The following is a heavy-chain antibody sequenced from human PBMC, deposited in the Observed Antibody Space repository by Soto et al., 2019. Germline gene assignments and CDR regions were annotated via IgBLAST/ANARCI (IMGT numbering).Heavy chain of an antibody. CDR2: ISAYNGNT. CDR3: ARENHYYGSGYFDY. Sequence: ASVKVSCKASGYTFTSYGISWVRQAPGQGLEWMGWISAYNGNTNYAQKLQGRATMTTDTSTSTAYMELRSLRSDDTAVYYCARENHYYGSGYFDYWGQGTLVTV. CDR1: GYTFTSYG. D-gene: IGHD3-10*01. V-gene: IGHV1-18*01. J-gene: IGHJ4*02.